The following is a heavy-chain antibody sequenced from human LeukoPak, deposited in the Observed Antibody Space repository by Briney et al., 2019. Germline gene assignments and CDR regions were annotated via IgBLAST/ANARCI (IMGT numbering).Heavy chain of an antibody. CDR2: SRHDTSDK. Sequence: GGSLRLSCQASGFTLSTFGVYWVRQAPGKGLEWVAFSRHDTSDKYYADSVKGRFTLSRDNSKNMVYLQMNSLRAEDTAVYYCAKRPDYGDYFRGFDYWGQGTLVTV. J-gene: IGHJ4*02. D-gene: IGHD4-17*01. V-gene: IGHV3-30*02. CDR3: AKRPDYGDYFRGFDY. CDR1: GFTLSTFG.